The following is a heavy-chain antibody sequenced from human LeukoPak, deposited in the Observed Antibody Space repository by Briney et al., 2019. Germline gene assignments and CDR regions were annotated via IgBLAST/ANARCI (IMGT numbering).Heavy chain of an antibody. J-gene: IGHJ4*02. Sequence: GGSLRLSCTASGFTFSFYMMNWVRQAPGKGLEWVSSISTSGSNIYYADSVKGRFTVSRDNAKNSLYLQMNNLRAEDTAVYYCARDDNWNDNPIDLCGPGTLVTVSS. CDR3: ARDDNWNDNPIDL. CDR1: GFTFSFYM. V-gene: IGHV3-21*01. D-gene: IGHD1-20*01. CDR2: ISTSGSNI.